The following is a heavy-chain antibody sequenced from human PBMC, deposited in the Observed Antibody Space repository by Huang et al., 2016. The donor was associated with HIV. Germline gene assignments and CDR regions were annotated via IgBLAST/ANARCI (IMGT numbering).Heavy chain of an antibody. CDR2: ISHDGNNR. J-gene: IGHJ4*02. CDR1: GFSFSAYA. D-gene: IGHD4-17*01. V-gene: IGHV3-30-3*01. Sequence: GFSFSAYAIQWVRQAPGKGLEWVALISHDGNNRYYADSVKGRFTISRDNSKNTLYLQMNSLRAEDTAVYYCARPRSTVTMRGSFDYWGQGTLVTVSS. CDR3: ARPRSTVTMRGSFDY.